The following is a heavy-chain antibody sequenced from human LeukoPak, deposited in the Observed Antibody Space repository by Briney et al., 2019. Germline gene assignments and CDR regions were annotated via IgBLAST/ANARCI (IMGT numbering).Heavy chain of an antibody. Sequence: SETLSLTCTVSGGSISSYYWSWIRQPPGKGLEWIGYIYYSGSTNYNPSLKSRVTISVDTSKNQFSLKLSSVTAADTAVYYCARAPTYYDILTGYRERYYYMDVWGKGTTVTISS. CDR1: GGSISSYY. CDR3: ARAPTYYDILTGYRERYYYMDV. D-gene: IGHD3-9*01. CDR2: IYYSGST. V-gene: IGHV4-59*01. J-gene: IGHJ6*03.